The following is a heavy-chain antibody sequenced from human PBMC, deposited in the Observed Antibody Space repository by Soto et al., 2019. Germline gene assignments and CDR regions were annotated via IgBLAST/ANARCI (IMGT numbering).Heavy chain of an antibody. Sequence: GASVKVSCKASGGTFSSYAISWVRQAPGQGLEWMGGIIPIFGTANYAQKFQGRVTITADESTSTAYMELSSLRSEDTAVYYCARAYCSSTSCRVNYYYYYGMDVWDQGTTVTVSS. D-gene: IGHD2-2*01. J-gene: IGHJ6*02. CDR2: IIPIFGTA. CDR1: GGTFSSYA. CDR3: ARAYCSSTSCRVNYYYYYGMDV. V-gene: IGHV1-69*13.